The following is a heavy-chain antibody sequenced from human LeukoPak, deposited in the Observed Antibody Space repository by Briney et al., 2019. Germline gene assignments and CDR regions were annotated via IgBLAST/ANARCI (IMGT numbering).Heavy chain of an antibody. CDR2: IRSKANSYAT. Sequence: GGSLRLSCAASGFTFSGSAMHWVRQASGKGLEWVGRIRSKANSYATAYAASVKGRFTISRDDSKNTAYLQMNSLKTEDTAVYYCTRHIEGVEMATRVDYWGQGTLVTVSS. CDR1: GFTFSGSA. CDR3: TRHIEGVEMATRVDY. V-gene: IGHV3-73*01. D-gene: IGHD5-24*01. J-gene: IGHJ4*02.